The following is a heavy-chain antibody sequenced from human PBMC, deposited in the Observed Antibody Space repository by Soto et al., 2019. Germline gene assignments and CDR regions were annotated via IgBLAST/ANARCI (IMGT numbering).Heavy chain of an antibody. CDR2: INTGGGT. V-gene: IGHV3-23*01. CDR3: AKRDLVDATPRNFDC. D-gene: IGHD3-10*01. CDR1: GFTFPTYA. Sequence: EVQLLESGGDLVQPGGSLRLSCTATGFTFPTYAMSWVRQAQGKGLEWVSAINTGGGTYYAASVKGRFTISRDDSKDKLYLQMNSLRAEDTAVYYCAKRDLVDATPRNFDCWGQGTLVTVSS. J-gene: IGHJ4*02.